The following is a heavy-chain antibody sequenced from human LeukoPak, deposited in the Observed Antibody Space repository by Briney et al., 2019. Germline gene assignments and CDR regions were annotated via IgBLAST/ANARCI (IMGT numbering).Heavy chain of an antibody. Sequence: GGSLRLSCAASDFSFTTYAMSWVRQAPGKGLEWVSSITGGDPTTYYADSVKGRFTISRDNAKNSLYLQMNSLRAEDTAVYYCAELGITMIGGVWGKGTTVTISS. V-gene: IGHV3-23*01. CDR2: ITGGDPTT. J-gene: IGHJ6*04. CDR1: DFSFTTYA. D-gene: IGHD3-10*02. CDR3: AELGITMIGGV.